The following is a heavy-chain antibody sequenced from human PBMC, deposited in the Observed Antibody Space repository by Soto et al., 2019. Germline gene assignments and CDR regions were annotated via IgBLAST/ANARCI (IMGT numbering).Heavy chain of an antibody. J-gene: IGHJ4*02. CDR2: IYHSGST. V-gene: IGHV4-4*02. CDR1: GGSISSSNW. CDR3: ARGAENYYGSGSYHNSFDY. Sequence: QVQLQESGPGLVKPSGTLSLTCAVSGGSISSSNWWSWVRQPPGKGLEWIGEIYHSGSTNYNPSLKNRVTISVDKSKNQFSLKLSSVTAADTAVYYCARGAENYYGSGSYHNSFDYWGQGTLVTVSS. D-gene: IGHD3-10*01.